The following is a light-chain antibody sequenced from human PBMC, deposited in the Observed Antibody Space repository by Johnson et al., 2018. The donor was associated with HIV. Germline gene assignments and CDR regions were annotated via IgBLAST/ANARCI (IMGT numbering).Light chain of an antibody. CDR2: ENN. CDR3: GTWDSSLSAYV. CDR1: SSNIGNNY. V-gene: IGLV1-51*02. Sequence: HSVLTQPPSVSAAPGQKVTISCSGSSSNIGNNYVSWYQQLPGTAPKLLIYENNKRPSGIPDRFSGSKSGTSATLGITGLQTGDEADYYCGTWDSSLSAYVVVTGTKVTVL. J-gene: IGLJ1*01.